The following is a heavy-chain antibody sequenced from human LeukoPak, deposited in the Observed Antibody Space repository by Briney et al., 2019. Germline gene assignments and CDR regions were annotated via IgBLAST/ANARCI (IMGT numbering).Heavy chain of an antibody. CDR2: ISYDGSNK. D-gene: IGHD6-13*01. CDR1: GFTFSSYA. V-gene: IGHV3-30*01. J-gene: IGHJ4*02. CDR3: ARYRSSSNFDY. Sequence: PGGSLRLSCAASGFTFSSYAMHWVRQAPGKGLEWVAVISYDGSNKYYADYVKGRFTISRDNSKNTLYLQMNSLRAEDTAVYYCARYRSSSNFDYWGQGTLVTVSS.